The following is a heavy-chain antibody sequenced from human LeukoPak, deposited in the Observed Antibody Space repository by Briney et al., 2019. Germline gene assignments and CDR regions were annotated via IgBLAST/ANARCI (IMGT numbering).Heavy chain of an antibody. Sequence: ASQTLSLTCTVSGDSVTTYYWSWIRQPPGKGLEWLGYVYYSGSATYNPSLKSRVTISVDTSKNQFSLRLSSVTAADTAVYYCARDGSNWSNDYYHGVDVWGQGTTVTVSS. CDR3: ARDGSNWSNDYYHGVDV. D-gene: IGHD4-11*01. J-gene: IGHJ6*02. V-gene: IGHV4-59*02. CDR1: GDSVTTYY. CDR2: VYYSGSA.